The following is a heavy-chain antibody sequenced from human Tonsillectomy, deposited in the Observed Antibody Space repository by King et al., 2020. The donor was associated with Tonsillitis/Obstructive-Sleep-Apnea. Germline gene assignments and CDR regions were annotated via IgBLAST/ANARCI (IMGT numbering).Heavy chain of an antibody. CDR3: AKDQNCSGGSCLNC. D-gene: IGHD2-15*01. CDR2: ISYDGSNK. V-gene: IGHV3-30*18. Sequence: VQLVESGGGVVQPGRSLRLSCAASGFTFSSYGMHWVRQAPGKGLEWVALISYDGSNKYYADSVKGRLPISRDNSNNTLYLQMNSLRAEATAVYYCAKDQNCSGGSCLNCWGQGTLVTVSS. CDR1: GFTFSSYG. J-gene: IGHJ4*02.